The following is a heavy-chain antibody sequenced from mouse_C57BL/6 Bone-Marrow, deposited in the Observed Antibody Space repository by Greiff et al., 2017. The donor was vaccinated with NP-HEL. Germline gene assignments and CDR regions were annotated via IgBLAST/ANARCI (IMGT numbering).Heavy chain of an antibody. V-gene: IGHV1-47*01. D-gene: IGHD1-1*01. CDR3: ARGYYGRSYEAYYLDY. Sequence: VQLQQSGAELVKPGASVKMSCKASGYTFTTYPIEWMKQNHGKSLEWIGNFHPYNDDTKYNEKFKGKATLTVEKSSSTVYLELSRLTSDDSAVYYCARGYYGRSYEAYYLDYWGQGTTLTVSS. CDR2: FHPYNDDT. J-gene: IGHJ2*01. CDR1: GYTFTTYP.